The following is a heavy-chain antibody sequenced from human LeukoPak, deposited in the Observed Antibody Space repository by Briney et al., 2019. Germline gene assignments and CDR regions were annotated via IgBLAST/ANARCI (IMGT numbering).Heavy chain of an antibody. CDR3: ARGLPATLLDY. V-gene: IGHV3-21*01. Sequence: GGSLRLSCAASGFTFSSYSMNWVRQAPGKGLEWVSSTSSSSSYIYYADSVKGRFTISRDNAKNSLYLQMNSLRAEDTAVYYCARGLPATLLDYWGQGTLVTVSS. CDR1: GFTFSSYS. J-gene: IGHJ4*02. D-gene: IGHD2-2*01. CDR2: TSSSSSYI.